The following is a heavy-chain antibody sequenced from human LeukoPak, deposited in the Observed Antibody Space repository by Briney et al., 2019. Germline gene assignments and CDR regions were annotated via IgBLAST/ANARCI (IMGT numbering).Heavy chain of an antibody. D-gene: IGHD1-14*01. CDR1: GFTSSGHW. Sequence: GGSLRLSCAASGFTSSGHWMSWVRQAPGKGLEWVANINQGGSDKYYVDSVKGRFTISRDNANNLLYLQMNSLRGEDTAVYYCTRDRSRAEDDWGQGTLVTVSS. CDR2: INQGGSDK. J-gene: IGHJ4*02. V-gene: IGHV3-7*01. CDR3: TRDRSRAEDD.